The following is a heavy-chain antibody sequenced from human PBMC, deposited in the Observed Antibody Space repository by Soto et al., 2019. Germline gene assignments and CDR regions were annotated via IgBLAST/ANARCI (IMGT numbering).Heavy chain of an antibody. CDR1: GGSTSRYY. V-gene: IGHV4-4*08. CDR2: IYNSGST. Sequence: LSLTCTVSGGSTSRYYWSWNRQPPGKGLEWIGYIYNSGSTNYNPSLKSRVTISVDTSKNQFSLKLSSVTAADTAVYYCARRRASSSWYGRFAFDIWGQGTMVTVSS. J-gene: IGHJ3*02. D-gene: IGHD6-13*01. CDR3: ARRRASSSWYGRFAFDI.